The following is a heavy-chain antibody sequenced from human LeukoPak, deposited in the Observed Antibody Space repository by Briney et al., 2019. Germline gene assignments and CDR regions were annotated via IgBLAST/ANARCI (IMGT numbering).Heavy chain of an antibody. D-gene: IGHD1-14*01. CDR3: ARIPRGADHPFDY. Sequence: SETLSLTCTVSGGSISSGSHYWGWIRQPPGKGLEWIGSIYYNGNTYYNLSLKSRVSMSVDTSKNQFSLKLNSVTAADTAVYFCARIPRGADHPFDYWGQGTLITVSS. CDR1: GGSISSGSHY. V-gene: IGHV4-39*07. CDR2: IYYNGNT. J-gene: IGHJ4*02.